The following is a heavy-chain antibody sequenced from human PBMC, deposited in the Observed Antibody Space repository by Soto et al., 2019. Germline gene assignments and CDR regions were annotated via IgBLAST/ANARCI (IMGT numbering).Heavy chain of an antibody. CDR2: IWYDGSNK. V-gene: IGHV3-33*01. D-gene: IGHD6-19*01. CDR1: GFTFSSYG. Sequence: GGSLRLSCAASGFTFSSYGMHWVRQAPGKGLEWVAVIWYDGSNKYYADSVKGRFTISRDNSKNTLYLQMNSLRAEDTAVYYCARDGGYSSGWPLYDFDYWGQGTLVTVSS. J-gene: IGHJ4*02. CDR3: ARDGGYSSGWPLYDFDY.